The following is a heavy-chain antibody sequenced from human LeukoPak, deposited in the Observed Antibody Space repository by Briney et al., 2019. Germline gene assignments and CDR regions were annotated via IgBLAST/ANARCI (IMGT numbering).Heavy chain of an antibody. CDR3: ARDSPNKYGLYGSGSYDY. D-gene: IGHD3-10*01. CDR2: IYYSGST. CDR1: GGSISSYY. J-gene: IGHJ4*02. V-gene: IGHV4-59*12. Sequence: SETLSLTCTVSGGSISSYYWSWIRQPPGKGLEWIGYIYYSGSTNYNPSLKSRVTISVDTSKNQFSLELSSVTAADTAMYYCARDSPNKYGLYGSGSYDYWGQGTLVTVSS.